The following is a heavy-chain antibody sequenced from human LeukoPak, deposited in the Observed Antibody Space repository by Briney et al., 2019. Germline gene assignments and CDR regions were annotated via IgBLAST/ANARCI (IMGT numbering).Heavy chain of an antibody. D-gene: IGHD3-16*01. CDR1: GDSISGYYGGYC. CDR3: ARDRSLGIIDY. J-gene: IGHJ4*02. V-gene: IGHV4-61*03. CDR2: IYYSGST. Sequence: KPSETLSLTCIVSGDSISGYYGGYCWSWIRQPPGKGLEWIGYIYYSGSTNYNPSLKSRVTISVDASKNHFSLKVTSVTAADTAVYYCARDRSLGIIDYWGQGTLVTVSS.